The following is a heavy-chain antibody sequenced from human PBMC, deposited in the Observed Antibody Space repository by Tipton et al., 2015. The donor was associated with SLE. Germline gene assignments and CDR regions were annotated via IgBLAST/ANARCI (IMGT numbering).Heavy chain of an antibody. CDR1: GGSISSSSYY. CDR2: IYYSGST. D-gene: IGHD3-3*01. CDR3: ARGRGAIFGVVTPWFDP. J-gene: IGHJ5*02. Sequence: TLSLTCTVSGGSISSSSYYWSWIRQPPGKGLEWIGYIYYSGSTNYNPSLKSRVTISVDTSKNQFSLKLSSVTAADTAVYYCARGRGAIFGVVTPWFDPWGQGTLVTVSS. V-gene: IGHV4-61*01.